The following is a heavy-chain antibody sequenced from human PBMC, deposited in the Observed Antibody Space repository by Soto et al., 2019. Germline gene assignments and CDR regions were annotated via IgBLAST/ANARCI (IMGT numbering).Heavy chain of an antibody. V-gene: IGHV3-33*01. CDR3: ARGQHYYGSGAPAC. CDR2: IWYDGSNK. Sequence: QVQLVESGGGVVQPGRSLRLSCAASGFTFSSYGMHWVRQAPGKGLEWVAVIWYDGSNKYYADSVKGRFTISRDNSKNTLYLQMNSLRAEDTAVYYCARGQHYYGSGAPACWGQGTLVTVSS. CDR1: GFTFSSYG. D-gene: IGHD3-10*01. J-gene: IGHJ4*02.